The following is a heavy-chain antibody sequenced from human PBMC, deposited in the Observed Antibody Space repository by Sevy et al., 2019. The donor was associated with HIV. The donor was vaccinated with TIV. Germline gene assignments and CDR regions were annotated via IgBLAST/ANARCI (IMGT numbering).Heavy chain of an antibody. CDR1: GFTFSDHY. J-gene: IGHJ6*03. V-gene: IGHV3-72*01. D-gene: IGHD2-15*01. Sequence: GGSLRLSCAASGFTFSDHYVDWVRQAPGKGLEWVGRIRNGPNSYTTEYAASVKGRFTISRDDSRNSVYLQMNSLKTQDSAVYYCVRGPNCGVGGCQQISPYCLDVWGKGGTVTVSS. CDR2: IRNGPNSYTT. CDR3: VRGPNCGVGGCQQISPYCLDV.